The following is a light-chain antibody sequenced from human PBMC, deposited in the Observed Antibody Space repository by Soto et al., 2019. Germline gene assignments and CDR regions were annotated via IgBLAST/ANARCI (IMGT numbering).Light chain of an antibody. CDR3: SSQAGSDSLMV. Sequence: QSALTQPPSASGSPGQSVTISCTGTSSDVGAYDYVCWYQQHPGKAPKLMIFGVSQRPSGVPDRFSGSKSANTASLTVSGLQDEDEAEYYCSSQAGSDSLMVFGGGTKLTVL. CDR1: SSDVGAYDY. CDR2: GVS. V-gene: IGLV2-8*01. J-gene: IGLJ2*01.